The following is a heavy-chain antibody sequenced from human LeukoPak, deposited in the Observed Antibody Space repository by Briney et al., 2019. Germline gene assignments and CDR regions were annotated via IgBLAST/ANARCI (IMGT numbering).Heavy chain of an antibody. Sequence: SETLSLTCTVSGYSISSGYYWGWIRQPAGKGLEWIGRIYTSGSTNYNPSLKSRVTISVDTSKNQFSLKLSSVTAADTAVYYCARGGRYDFWSGYPPGGWFDPWGQGTLVTVSS. D-gene: IGHD3-3*01. CDR1: GYSISSGYY. CDR2: IYTSGST. J-gene: IGHJ5*02. CDR3: ARGGRYDFWSGYPPGGWFDP. V-gene: IGHV4-61*02.